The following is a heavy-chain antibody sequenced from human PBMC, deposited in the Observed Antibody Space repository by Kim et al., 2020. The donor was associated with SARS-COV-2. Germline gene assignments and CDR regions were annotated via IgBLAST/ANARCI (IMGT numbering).Heavy chain of an antibody. J-gene: IGHJ4*02. CDR3: ARGRYSSSSRYFDY. Sequence: NPSLKSRVTISVDTSKNQFSLKLSSVTAADTAVYYCARGRYSSSSRYFDYWGQGTLVTVSS. V-gene: IGHV4-34*01. D-gene: IGHD6-6*01.